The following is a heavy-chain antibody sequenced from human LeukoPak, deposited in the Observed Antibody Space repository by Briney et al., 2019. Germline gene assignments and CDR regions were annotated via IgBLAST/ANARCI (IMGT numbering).Heavy chain of an antibody. CDR1: GGSISDSFEHY. J-gene: IGHJ4*02. CDR3: AREKYYDSSGCFDY. Sequence: SETLSLTCVVSGGSISDSFEHYWSWVRQPPGKGFEWIAEVHHTGRTIYSPSFARRVTISADTSKNQVSLKLTSVTAADTAVYFCAREKYYDSSGCFDYWGQGTLGTVSS. V-gene: IGHV4-4*02. D-gene: IGHD3-22*01. CDR2: VHHTGRT.